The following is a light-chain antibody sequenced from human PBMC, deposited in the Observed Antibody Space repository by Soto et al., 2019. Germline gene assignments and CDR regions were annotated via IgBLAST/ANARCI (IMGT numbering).Light chain of an antibody. Sequence: IQFTQSPSSLSSSILDRFSITCRASQGISSLLAWYQQKPGKAPKLLIYGATTLRSGVPSRFSGSGSGTDFTLTITSLQPEDFATYYCQQFKESFTFGQGTRLEIK. CDR1: QGISSL. J-gene: IGKJ5*01. CDR2: GAT. V-gene: IGKV1-9*01. CDR3: QQFKESFT.